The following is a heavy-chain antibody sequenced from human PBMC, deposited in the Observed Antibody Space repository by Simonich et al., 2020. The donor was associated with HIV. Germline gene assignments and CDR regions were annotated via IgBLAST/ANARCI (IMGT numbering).Heavy chain of an antibody. Sequence: QVQLQQWGAGLLKPSETLSLTCAVYGGSFSGYYWSWIRQPPGKGLEWIGEINHSGSTNYNPALKSRVIISVDTSKNQFSLKLTSVTAADTAVYYCARRGSVSSGSPRYFDSWGHGTLVTVSS. CDR2: INHSGST. CDR1: GGSFSGYY. CDR3: ARRGSVSSGSPRYFDS. J-gene: IGHJ4*01. D-gene: IGHD3-10*01. V-gene: IGHV4-34*02.